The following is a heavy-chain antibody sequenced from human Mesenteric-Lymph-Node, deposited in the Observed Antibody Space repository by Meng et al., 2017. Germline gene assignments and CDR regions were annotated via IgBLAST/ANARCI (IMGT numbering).Heavy chain of an antibody. CDR1: GFTFSSYS. CDR3: ARDPGDYRAGFDY. J-gene: IGHJ4*02. D-gene: IGHD4-17*01. V-gene: IGHV3-48*04. Sequence: GESLKISCAASGFTFSSYSMNWVRQAPGKGLEWVSSISSSGSTIYYADSVKGRFTISRDNAKNSLYLQMNSLRAEDTAAYYCARDPGDYRAGFDYWGQGTLVTVSS. CDR2: ISSSGSTI.